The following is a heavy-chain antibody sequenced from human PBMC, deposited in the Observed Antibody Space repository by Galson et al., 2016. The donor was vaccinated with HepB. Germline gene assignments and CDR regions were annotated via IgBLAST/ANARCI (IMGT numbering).Heavy chain of an antibody. V-gene: IGHV4-31*03. Sequence: TLSLTCTVSGGSLSTNGHYWSWIRQHPGKGLEWIGYIYHNGGNYYNPSLKSRVAISVDTSKNQFSLRLSSVNAADTGIYYCARRNGSFWSVDSWGQGALVTVSS. CDR3: ARRNGSFWSVDS. D-gene: IGHD1-26*01. J-gene: IGHJ4*02. CDR1: GGSLSTNGHY. CDR2: IYHNGGN.